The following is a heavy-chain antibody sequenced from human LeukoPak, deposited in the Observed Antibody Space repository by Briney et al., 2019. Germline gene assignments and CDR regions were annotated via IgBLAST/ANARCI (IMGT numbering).Heavy chain of an antibody. Sequence: GGSLRLSCAASGFIFSHHGMHWVRQAPGQGLEWVAVIWSDGTNRFYADSVKGRFTISRDNSQNTVFLQMDSLRVKDTAIYYCARGAQRGFDYRNSFKYWGHGTLVTVSS. CDR2: IWSDGTNR. D-gene: IGHD4-11*01. CDR3: ARGAQRGFDYRNSFKY. V-gene: IGHV3-33*01. J-gene: IGHJ4*01. CDR1: GFIFSHHG.